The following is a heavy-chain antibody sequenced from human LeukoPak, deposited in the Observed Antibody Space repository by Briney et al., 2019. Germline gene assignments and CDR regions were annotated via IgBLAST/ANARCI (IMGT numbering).Heavy chain of an antibody. CDR1: GGSFSGYY. V-gene: IGHV4-34*01. D-gene: IGHD2-15*01. CDR2: INHSGST. J-gene: IGHJ5*02. Sequence: SETLSLTCAVYGGSFSGYYWSWIRQPPGKGLEWIGEINHSGSTNYNPSLKSRVTISVDTSKNQFSLKLSSVTAADTAVYYCARGSGIVVVVAATRLNWFDPWGQGTLVTVSS. CDR3: ARGSGIVVVVAATRLNWFDP.